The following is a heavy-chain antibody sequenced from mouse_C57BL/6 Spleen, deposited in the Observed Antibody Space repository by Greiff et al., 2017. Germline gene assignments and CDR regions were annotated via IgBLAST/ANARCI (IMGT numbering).Heavy chain of an antibody. CDR3: TRDCLGAMDY. CDR2: IDPETGGT. J-gene: IGHJ4*01. V-gene: IGHV1-15*01. Sequence: QVHVKQSGAELVRPGASVTLSCKASGYTFTDYEMHWVKQTPVHGLEWIGAIDPETGGTAYNQKFKGKAILTADKSSSTAYMELRSLTSEDSAVYYCTRDCLGAMDYWGQGTSVTVSS. CDR1: GYTFTDYE.